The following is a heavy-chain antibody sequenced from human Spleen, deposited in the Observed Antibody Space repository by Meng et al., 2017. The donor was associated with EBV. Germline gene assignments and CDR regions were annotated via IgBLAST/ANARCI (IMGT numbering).Heavy chain of an antibody. CDR2: INHGGST. CDR3: AEGGYCSGGSCYFDY. J-gene: IGHJ4*02. Sequence: QVQLQQWGAGLLKPSEPLSLTCAVYGGSFSGYYWSWIRQPPGKGLEWIGEINHGGSTNYNPSLKSRVTISVDTSKNQFSLKLSSVTAADTAVYYCAEGGYCSGGSCYFDYWGQGPLVTVAS. V-gene: IGHV4-34*01. D-gene: IGHD2-15*01. CDR1: GGSFSGYY.